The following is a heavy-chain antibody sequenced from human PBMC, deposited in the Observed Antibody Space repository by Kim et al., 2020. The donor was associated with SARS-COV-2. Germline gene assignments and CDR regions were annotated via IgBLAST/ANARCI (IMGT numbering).Heavy chain of an antibody. V-gene: IGHV3-21*01. J-gene: IGHJ4*02. Sequence: SVKGRFTNSRDNAKNSLYLQMNSLRAEDTAVYYCARDYYDSSGYYYVLDYWGQGTLVTVSS. D-gene: IGHD3-22*01. CDR3: ARDYYDSSGYYYVLDY.